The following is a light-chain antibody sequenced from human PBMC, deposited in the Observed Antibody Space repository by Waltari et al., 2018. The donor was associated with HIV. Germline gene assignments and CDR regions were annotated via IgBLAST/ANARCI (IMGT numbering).Light chain of an antibody. Sequence: SYELTQPPSVSVSPGQTAKITCSGDALPNQYAHWYQQKPGQAPLLVIYKDTQRPSGLPERFSGSHSGTTVTLTISGVQAEDEADYYCAAWDDSLNGAVFGGGTQLTVL. CDR2: KDT. CDR1: ALPNQY. V-gene: IGLV3-25*02. J-gene: IGLJ7*01. CDR3: AAWDDSLNGAV.